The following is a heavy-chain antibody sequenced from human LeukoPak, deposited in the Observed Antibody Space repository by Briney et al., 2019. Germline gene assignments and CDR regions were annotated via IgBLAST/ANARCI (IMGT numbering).Heavy chain of an antibody. V-gene: IGHV1-8*01. Sequence: GASVKVSCKASGYTFTSYDINWVRQAPGQGHEWMGWMNPNSGNTGYAQQFQGRVTMTRNTSISTAYMELSSLRSEDTAVYYCAGGKAHCSSTSCYGGWFDPWGQGTLVTVSS. J-gene: IGHJ5*02. D-gene: IGHD2-2*01. CDR1: GYTFTSYD. CDR3: AGGKAHCSSTSCYGGWFDP. CDR2: MNPNSGNT.